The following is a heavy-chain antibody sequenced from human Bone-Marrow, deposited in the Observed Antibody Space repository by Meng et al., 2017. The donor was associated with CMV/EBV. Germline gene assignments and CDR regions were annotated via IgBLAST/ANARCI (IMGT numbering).Heavy chain of an antibody. CDR1: GCTISSSSYY. J-gene: IGHJ4*01. D-gene: IGHD3-22*01. V-gene: IGHV4-39*07. CDR3: AAGGYYYFDY. CDR2: IYYSGST. Sequence: SETLSLTCTVSGCTISSSSYYWGWIRQPPGKGRDWIGTIYYSGSTYYNPSLKSRVTITVDTSKNQVSLKLSSVTAADTAVYYCAAGGYYYFDYWGQGTRVTGSS.